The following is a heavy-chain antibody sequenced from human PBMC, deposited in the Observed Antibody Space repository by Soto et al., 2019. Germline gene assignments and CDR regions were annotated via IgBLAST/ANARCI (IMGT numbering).Heavy chain of an antibody. V-gene: IGHV3-30*18. CDR1: GFTFSSYG. J-gene: IGHJ3*02. D-gene: IGHD3-10*01. CDR3: AKNGPSSGSGAFDI. Sequence: QVQLVESGGGVVQPGRSLRLSCAASGFTFSSYGIHWVRQAPGKGLEWVAVISYDGNNKYYADSVKGRFTISRDNSKNTLYLQMNSLRAEDTAVYYCAKNGPSSGSGAFDIWGQGIMVTVSS. CDR2: ISYDGNNK.